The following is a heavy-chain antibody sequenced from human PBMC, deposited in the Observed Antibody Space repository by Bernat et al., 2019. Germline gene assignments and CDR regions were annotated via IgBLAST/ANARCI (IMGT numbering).Heavy chain of an antibody. V-gene: IGHV3-53*05. J-gene: IGHJ4*02. CDR1: GFTVSSNY. Sequence: EVQLVETGGGLIQPGGSLRLSCAASGFTVSSNYMSGVRQAPGKGLEWVSVIYSGGSTYYADSVKGRFTISRDNSKNTLYLQMNSLRAEDTAVYYCARTRRIAAAGTEGGSKGFDYWGQGTLVTVSS. D-gene: IGHD6-13*01. CDR3: ARTRRIAAAGTEGGSKGFDY. CDR2: IYSGGST.